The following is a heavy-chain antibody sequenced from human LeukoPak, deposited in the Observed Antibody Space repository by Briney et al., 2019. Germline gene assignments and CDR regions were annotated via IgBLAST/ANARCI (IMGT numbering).Heavy chain of an antibody. CDR1: GGSISSGSYY. CDR2: IYTSGST. J-gene: IGHJ6*03. CDR3: ARGGPDYYYYYMDV. Sequence: SQTLSLTCTVSGGSISSGSYYWSWIRQPAWKGLEWFGRIYTSGSTNYNPSLKSRVTISVDTSKNQFSLKLSSVTAADTAVYYCARGGPDYYYYYMDVWGKGTTVTVSS. V-gene: IGHV4-61*02.